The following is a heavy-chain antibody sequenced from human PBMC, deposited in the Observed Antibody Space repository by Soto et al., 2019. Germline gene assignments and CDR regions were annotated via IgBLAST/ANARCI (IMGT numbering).Heavy chain of an antibody. V-gene: IGHV3-20*04. J-gene: IGHJ4*02. D-gene: IGHD3-10*01. CDR2: INWNGDST. CDR1: GFRFDDYG. CDR3: AKSRNSRLYFYDY. Sequence: GESLKISCAASGFRFDDYGMSWVRQVPGKGLEWVSGINWNGDSTGYADSVKGRFTISRDKAKNSLYLQMNSLRDEDTALYYCAKSRNSRLYFYDYWGQGTLVTVSS.